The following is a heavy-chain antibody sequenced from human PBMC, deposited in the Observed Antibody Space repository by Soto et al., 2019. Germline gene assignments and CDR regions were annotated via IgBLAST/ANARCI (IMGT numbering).Heavy chain of an antibody. CDR2: INAGNGNT. CDR1: GYTFTSYA. V-gene: IGHV1-3*01. CDR3: ARGGSLYWYFDL. J-gene: IGHJ2*01. Sequence: GASVKVSCKASGYTFTSYAIHWVRQAPGQRLEWMGWINAGNGNTKYSQRFQDRVTITRDTSASTAYMELSSLRSEDTAVYYCARGGSLYWYFDLWGRGTLVTVSS. D-gene: IGHD1-26*01.